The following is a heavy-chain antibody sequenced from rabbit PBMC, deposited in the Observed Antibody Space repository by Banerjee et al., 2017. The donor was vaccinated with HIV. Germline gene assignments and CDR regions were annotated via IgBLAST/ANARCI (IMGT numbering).Heavy chain of an antibody. Sequence: QQQLEESGGGLVKPEGSLTLTCTASGFSFSSSYYMCWVRQAPGKGLEWIASIYPGSSGSTYYASWATGRFTISKTSSTTVTLQMTSLTAADTATYFCARDLAGVIGWNFGLWGQGTLVTVS. V-gene: IGHV1S45*01. D-gene: IGHD4-1*01. CDR2: IYPGSSGST. J-gene: IGHJ3*01. CDR1: GFSFSSSYY. CDR3: ARDLAGVIGWNFGL.